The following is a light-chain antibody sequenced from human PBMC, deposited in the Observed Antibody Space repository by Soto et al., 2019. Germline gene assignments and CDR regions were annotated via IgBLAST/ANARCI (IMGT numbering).Light chain of an antibody. Sequence: QSALTQPPSASGSPGQSVTISCTGSSSDVGGYNFVSWYQQHPGKAPKLIIYEVSKRPSGVPDRFSGSKSGNTASLTVSGLQAEDEADCYCNSYAGTNNLGLFGGGTKLTVL. CDR3: NSYAGTNNLGL. CDR1: SSDVGGYNF. J-gene: IGLJ2*01. CDR2: EVS. V-gene: IGLV2-8*01.